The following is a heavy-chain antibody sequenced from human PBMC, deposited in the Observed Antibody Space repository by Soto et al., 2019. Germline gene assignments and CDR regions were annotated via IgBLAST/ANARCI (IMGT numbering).Heavy chain of an antibody. CDR2: IYHSGST. V-gene: IGHV4-30-2*01. D-gene: IGHD1-26*01. Sequence: SQTLSLTCTVSGGSISSGGYSWSWIRQPPGKGLEWIGYIYHSGSTYYNPSLKSRVTISVDRSQNQFSLKLSSVTAADTAVYYCARGVSGSYYPIQAFDIWGQGTMVTVSS. CDR3: ARGVSGSYYPIQAFDI. J-gene: IGHJ3*02. CDR1: GGSISSGGYS.